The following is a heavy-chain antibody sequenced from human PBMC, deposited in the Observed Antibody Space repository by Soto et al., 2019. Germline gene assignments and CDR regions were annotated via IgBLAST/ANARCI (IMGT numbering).Heavy chain of an antibody. CDR1: GFSFSTYA. D-gene: IGHD3-10*01. V-gene: IGHV3-33*01. CDR2: IWFDGVKE. Sequence: GGSLRLSCAVSGFSFSTYAMHWVRQAPGKGLEWLAIIWFDGVKEYYAESVRGRFTISIDNSKNTVFLQMDTVGAEDSALYYCTRATFGVWGQGTTVTVSS. J-gene: IGHJ6*02. CDR3: TRATFGV.